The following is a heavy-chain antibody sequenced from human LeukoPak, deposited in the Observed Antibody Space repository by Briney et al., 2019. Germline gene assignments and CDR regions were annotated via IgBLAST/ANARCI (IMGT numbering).Heavy chain of an antibody. Sequence: GGSLRLSCAASGFTFSSYAMSWVRQGPGKGLEWVSVISGSGGSTYYADSVEGRFTISRDNSKNTLYLQMNSLRADDTAVYYCAKDLPGIRPLGGYFDYWGQGTLVTVSS. V-gene: IGHV3-23*01. D-gene: IGHD3-16*01. J-gene: IGHJ4*02. CDR1: GFTFSSYA. CDR2: ISGSGGST. CDR3: AKDLPGIRPLGGYFDY.